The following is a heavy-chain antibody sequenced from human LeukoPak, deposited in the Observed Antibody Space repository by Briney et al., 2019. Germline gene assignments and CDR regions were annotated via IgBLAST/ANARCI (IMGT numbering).Heavy chain of an antibody. CDR1: GGTFSSYA. CDR2: IIPIFGTA. V-gene: IGHV1-69*05. CDR3: ARDTAMVRSRHMDV. Sequence: SVKVSCKASGGTFSSYAISWVRQAPGQGLEWMGRIIPIFGTANYAQKFQGRVTITTDESTSTAYMELSSLRSEDTAVYYCARDTAMVRSRHMDVWGKGTTVTVSS. J-gene: IGHJ6*03. D-gene: IGHD5-18*01.